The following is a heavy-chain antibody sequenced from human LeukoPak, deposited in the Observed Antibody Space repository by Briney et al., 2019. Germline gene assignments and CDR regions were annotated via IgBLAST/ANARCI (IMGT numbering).Heavy chain of an antibody. CDR1: GFTFSSYA. Sequence: GGPLRLSCSASGFTFSSYAMHWVRQAPGKGLEWVANIKQDGSEKYYVDSVKGRFTISRDNAKNSLYLQMNSLRADDTAVYYCARERVLDYWGQGTLVTVSS. J-gene: IGHJ4*02. CDR3: ARERVLDY. V-gene: IGHV3-7*05. CDR2: IKQDGSEK.